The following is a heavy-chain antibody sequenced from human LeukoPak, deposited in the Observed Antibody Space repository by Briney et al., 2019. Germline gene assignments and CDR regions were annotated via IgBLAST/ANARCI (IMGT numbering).Heavy chain of an antibody. CDR2: ISSSGSTI. D-gene: IGHD1-26*01. Sequence: GGSLRLSCAASGFTFSSYEMNWVRQAPGKGLEWVSYISSSGSTIYYADSVKGRFTISRDNAKNSLYLQMNSLRAEDTAVYYCVKDLLSTSPRPPIWGQGTMVTVSS. J-gene: IGHJ3*02. CDR3: VKDLLSTSPRPPI. V-gene: IGHV3-48*03. CDR1: GFTFSSYE.